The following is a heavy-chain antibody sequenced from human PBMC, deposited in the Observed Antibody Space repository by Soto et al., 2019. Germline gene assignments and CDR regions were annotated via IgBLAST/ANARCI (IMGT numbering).Heavy chain of an antibody. Sequence: QVQLVESGGGVVQPGKSLRLSCAASGFTFSSYAMHWARQAPGKGLEWVTVISIRGGYEYDAESVRGRFTISRDDSKNTLYLHMDSLRVEDTAVYYCARGTIVARQHLDYWGQGTLVTVSS. CDR3: ARGTIVARQHLDY. D-gene: IGHD6-6*01. CDR1: GFTFSSYA. CDR2: ISIRGGYE. V-gene: IGHV3-30*03. J-gene: IGHJ4*02.